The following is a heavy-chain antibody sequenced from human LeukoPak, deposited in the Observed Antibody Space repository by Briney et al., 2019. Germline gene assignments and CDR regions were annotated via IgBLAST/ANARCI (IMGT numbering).Heavy chain of an antibody. CDR2: IYHSGTT. CDR1: GYFISSGYY. Sequence: PSETLSLTCTVSGYFISSGYYWGWIRQPPGKGLEWIGSIYHSGTTYYNPSLKSRVTISADTSKNQFSLKLSSVTAADTAMYYCARSSGSYSIDYWGQGTLVTVSS. J-gene: IGHJ4*02. V-gene: IGHV4-38-2*02. D-gene: IGHD1-26*01. CDR3: ARSSGSYSIDY.